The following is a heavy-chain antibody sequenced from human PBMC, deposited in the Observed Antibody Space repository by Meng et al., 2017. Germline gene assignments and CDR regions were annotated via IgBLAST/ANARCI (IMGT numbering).Heavy chain of an antibody. V-gene: IGHV4-34*01. J-gene: IGHJ5*02. CDR3: ARGRWRGNRFDP. CDR1: GVSFSGYY. CDR2: INHSGST. Sequence: QVQLQQWGAGLLKPSETLHLTCAVYGVSFSGYYWSWIRQPPGKGLEWIGEINHSGSTNYNPSLKSRVTISVDTSKNQFSLKLSSVTAADTAVYYCARGRWRGNRFDPWGQGTLVTVSS. D-gene: IGHD3-10*01.